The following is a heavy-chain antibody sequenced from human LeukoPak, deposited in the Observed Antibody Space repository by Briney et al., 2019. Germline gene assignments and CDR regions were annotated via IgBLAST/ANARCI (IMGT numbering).Heavy chain of an antibody. CDR1: GGYISSGGYH. J-gene: IGHJ4*02. D-gene: IGHD6-19*01. CDR3: ARAFSGWPDY. V-gene: IGHV4-31*03. Sequence: SQTLSLTCTVSGGYISSGGYHWRWIRQHPGKGLEWIGYIYYSGTTSYNPSLKSRVTISVDASKNQFSLKLSSVTAADTAVYYCARAFSGWPDYWGQGNLVTVSS. CDR2: IYYSGTT.